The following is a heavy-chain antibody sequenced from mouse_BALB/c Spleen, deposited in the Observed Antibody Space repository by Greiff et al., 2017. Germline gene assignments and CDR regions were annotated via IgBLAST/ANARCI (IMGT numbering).Heavy chain of an antibody. Sequence: EVQVVESGGGLVKPGGSLKLSCAASGFTFSDYYMYWVRQTPEKRLEWVATISDGGSYTYYPDSVKGRFTISRDNAKNNLYLQMSSLKSEDTAMYYCARDSYYGNYWFAYWGQGTLVTVSA. D-gene: IGHD2-1*01. V-gene: IGHV5-4*02. CDR1: GFTFSDYY. J-gene: IGHJ3*01. CDR2: ISDGGSYT. CDR3: ARDSYYGNYWFAY.